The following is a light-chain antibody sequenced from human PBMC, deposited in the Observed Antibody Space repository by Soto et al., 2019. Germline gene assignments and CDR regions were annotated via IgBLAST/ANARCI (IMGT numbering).Light chain of an antibody. J-gene: IGKJ5*01. CDR2: AAS. V-gene: IGKV1-27*01. CDR3: QKYNSALIT. CDR1: QGISNY. Sequence: DIQMTQSPSSLSASVGDRVTSTCRASQGISNYLAWYQQKPGKVPKLLIYAASTLQSGVPSRFSGSGSGTDFTLTISSLQPEDVATYYCQKYNSALITFGQGTRLDIK.